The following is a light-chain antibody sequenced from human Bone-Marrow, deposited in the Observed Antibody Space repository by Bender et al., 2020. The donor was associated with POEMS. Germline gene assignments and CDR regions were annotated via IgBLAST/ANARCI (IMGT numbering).Light chain of an antibody. V-gene: IGLV1-44*01. Sequence: QSVLTQPPSASGTPGQRVTISCSGGSSNIGAHAVNWYQHLPGTAPKLLIYSSHRRPSEVPDRFSGSRSGTSASLAISGLQSKDEADYYCAVWDDSLKSRVFGGGTNLTVL. CDR2: SSH. J-gene: IGLJ3*02. CDR1: SSNIGAHA. CDR3: AVWDDSLKSRV.